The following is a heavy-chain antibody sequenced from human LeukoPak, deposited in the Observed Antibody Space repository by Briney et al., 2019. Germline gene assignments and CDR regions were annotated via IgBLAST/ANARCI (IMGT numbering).Heavy chain of an antibody. V-gene: IGHV3-7*01. CDR1: GFTFNSYW. CDR2: IRQDGSDK. Sequence: GGSLRLSCAASGFTFNSYWMSWVRQAPEKGPEWLANIRQDGSDKQYVDSVKGRFTISRDNAKNSLYLQMNSLSAEDTAVYYCARNPRRSPIHDWGQGTVVTVSS. D-gene: IGHD5-18*01. CDR3: ARNPRRSPIHD. J-gene: IGHJ4*02.